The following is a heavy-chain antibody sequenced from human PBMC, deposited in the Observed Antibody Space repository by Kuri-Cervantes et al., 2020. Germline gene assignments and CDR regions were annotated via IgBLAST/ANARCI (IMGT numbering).Heavy chain of an antibody. CDR2: IYPGDSDT. CDR1: GYSFTSYW. CDR3: ARGYYFDKFWFDP. J-gene: IGHJ5*02. D-gene: IGHD3-3*01. V-gene: IGHV5-51*01. Sequence: GESLKISCNGSGYSFTSYWIGWVRQMPGKGLEWMGIIYPGDSDTRYSPSFQGQVTISADKSISTAYLQWSSLKASDTAMYYCARGYYFDKFWFDPWGQGTLVTVSS.